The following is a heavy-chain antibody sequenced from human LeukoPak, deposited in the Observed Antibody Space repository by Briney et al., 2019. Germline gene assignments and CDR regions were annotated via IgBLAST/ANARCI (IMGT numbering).Heavy chain of an antibody. CDR3: AREMYYYDSSGYYPSDY. J-gene: IGHJ4*02. CDR1: GYTFTGYY. CDR2: IYPNSGGT. D-gene: IGHD3-22*01. Sequence: ASVTVSLKSSGYTFTGYYMHWVRQAPGQGLEWVGLIYPNSGGTNYTQKFQGRVTMTRDTSISTAYMELRRLRADDTAVYYCAREMYYYDSSGYYPSDYWGQGTLVTVSS. V-gene: IGHV1-2*02.